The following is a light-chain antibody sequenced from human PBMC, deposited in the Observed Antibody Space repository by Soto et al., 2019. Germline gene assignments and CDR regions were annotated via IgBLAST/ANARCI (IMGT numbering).Light chain of an antibody. V-gene: IGKV3-15*01. Sequence: IVMTQSPATLSVSPGERATLSCRASQSVGRSLAWYQHKPGQAPRLLIYGTSARATGVPATSSGSGSGTEFTLTISSLQSEDFAIYYCQQYDNWPSVTFGGGTKVDIK. J-gene: IGKJ4*01. CDR3: QQYDNWPSVT. CDR2: GTS. CDR1: QSVGRS.